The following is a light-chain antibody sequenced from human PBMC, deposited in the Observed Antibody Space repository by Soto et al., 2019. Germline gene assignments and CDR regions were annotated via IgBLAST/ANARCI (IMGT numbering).Light chain of an antibody. CDR1: QSIDSD. V-gene: IGKV3D-15*01. CDR3: QQYSHWRT. J-gene: IGKJ1*01. Sequence: EIMMTQSPSNVSVFPGERATLSCRASQSIDSDLAWYQQKPGHVPRLLIYGASTRATGVPARFSGSGSGTEFTLTISSLHSDDFAVYYCQQYSHWRTFGPGTKVEIK. CDR2: GAS.